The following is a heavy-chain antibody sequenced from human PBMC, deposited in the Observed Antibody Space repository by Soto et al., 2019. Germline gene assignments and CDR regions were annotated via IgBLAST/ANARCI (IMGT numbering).Heavy chain of an antibody. V-gene: IGHV4-39*01. CDR3: ASIRRIGVADSLDL. CDR1: GASISSRSSY. J-gene: IGHJ5*02. D-gene: IGHD2-2*01. CDR2: FYSGST. Sequence: QVQLQESGPGLVKPSETLSLTCIVSGASISSRSSYWGWIRQPPGKGLEWVGTFYSGSTYNNPSRNKRETRSRLTYITEADVLLTPLAAADLLIYYCASIRRIGVADSLDLWGQGTQNTVSS.